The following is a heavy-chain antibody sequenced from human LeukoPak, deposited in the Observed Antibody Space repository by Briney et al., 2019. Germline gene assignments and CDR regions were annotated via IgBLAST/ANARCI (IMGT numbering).Heavy chain of an antibody. CDR3: AEGVGPITISPFDY. Sequence: GGSLRLSCAASGFTFSSYAMSWVRQAPGKGLEWVSAISGSGGSTYYADSVKGRFTISRDNSKNTLYLQMNSLRAEDTAVYYCAEGVGPITISPFDYWGQETLVTVSS. J-gene: IGHJ4*02. D-gene: IGHD3-3*01. CDR1: GFTFSSYA. CDR2: ISGSGGST. V-gene: IGHV3-23*01.